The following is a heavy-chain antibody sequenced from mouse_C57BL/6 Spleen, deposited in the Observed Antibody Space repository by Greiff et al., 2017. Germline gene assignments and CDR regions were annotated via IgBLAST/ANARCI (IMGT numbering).Heavy chain of an antibody. CDR1: GYTFTSYT. J-gene: IGHJ1*03. D-gene: IGHD2-1*01. Sequence: LVESGAELARPGASVKMSCKASGYTFTSYTMHWVKQRPGQGLEWIGYINPSSGYTKYNQKFKDKATLTADKSSSTAYMQLSSLTSEDSAVYYCARYGNYWYFDVWGTGTTVTVSS. CDR3: ARYGNYWYFDV. V-gene: IGHV1-4*01. CDR2: INPSSGYT.